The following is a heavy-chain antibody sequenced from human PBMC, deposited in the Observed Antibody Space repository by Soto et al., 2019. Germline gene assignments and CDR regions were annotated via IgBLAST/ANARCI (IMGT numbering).Heavy chain of an antibody. Sequence: EVQLVESGGGLVQPGGSLRLSCLASGIPVSRNYMTWVRQAPGQGLEWVSVLHSGGDTYYANSVKGRFTISRHDSTNTLFLQMNSLTAEDTAVYYCAREGPYYYASRMDVWGQGTTVTVSS. CDR2: LHSGGDT. D-gene: IGHD3-10*01. CDR1: GIPVSRNY. CDR3: AREGPYYYASRMDV. J-gene: IGHJ6*02. V-gene: IGHV3-53*04.